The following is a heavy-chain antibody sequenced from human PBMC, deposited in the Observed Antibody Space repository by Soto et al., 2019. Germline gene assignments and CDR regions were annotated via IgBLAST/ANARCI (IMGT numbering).Heavy chain of an antibody. CDR2: IIPMFGSS. CDR1: GGTFSNYA. J-gene: IGHJ6*02. Sequence: SVKVSCKASGGTFSNYAISWVRQAPGQGLEWVGGIIPMFGSSNYAQNFQGRVSITADESTSTAYMELSSLRSEDTAVYYCARGVRTGFYGMDVWGQGTTVTVSS. V-gene: IGHV1-69*13. CDR3: ARGVRTGFYGMDV. D-gene: IGHD3-10*01.